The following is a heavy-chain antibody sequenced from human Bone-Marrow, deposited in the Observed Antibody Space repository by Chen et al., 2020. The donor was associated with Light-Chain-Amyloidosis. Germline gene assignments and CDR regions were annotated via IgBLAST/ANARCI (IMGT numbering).Heavy chain of an antibody. CDR3: ARRRDGYNFDY. CDR1: GYTFPNYW. J-gene: IGHJ4*02. Sequence: EVQLEQSGPEVKKLGESLKISCTGSGYTFPNYWIGWGRQMPGKGLVWMGVIYPDASDARYSPSFEGQVTISADKSITTAYLQWRSLKASDTAMYYCARRRDGYNFDYWGQGTLVTVSS. CDR2: IYPDASDA. D-gene: IGHD5-12*01. V-gene: IGHV5-51*01.